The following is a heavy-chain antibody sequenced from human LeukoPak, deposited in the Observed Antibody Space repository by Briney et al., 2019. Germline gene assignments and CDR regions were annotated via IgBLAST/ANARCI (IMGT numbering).Heavy chain of an antibody. CDR1: GFTFSSYS. J-gene: IGHJ5*02. D-gene: IGHD6-19*01. V-gene: IGHV3-21*01. CDR3: ARERTSGWPKGWFDP. CDR2: ISSSSSYI. Sequence: GPSVRLSCAASGFTFSSYSMNWVRQHPGKGLGWVASISSSSSYIYYADSVKGRFTISRDNAKNSLYLQMNSLRAEDTAVYYCARERTSGWPKGWFDPWGQGTLVTVSS.